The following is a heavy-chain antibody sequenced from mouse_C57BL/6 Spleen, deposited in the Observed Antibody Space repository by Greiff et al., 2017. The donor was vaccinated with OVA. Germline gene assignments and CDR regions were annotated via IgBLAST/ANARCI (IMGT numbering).Heavy chain of an antibody. J-gene: IGHJ4*01. CDR3: ARDYGSSHYYAMDY. CDR1: GFTFSDYG. V-gene: IGHV5-17*01. Sequence: EVKLQESGGGLVKPGGSLKLSCAASGFTFSDYGMHWVRQAPEKGLEWVAYISSGSSTIYYADTVKGRFPISRDNSKNTLFLQMTSLRSEDTAMYYCARDYGSSHYYAMDYWGQGTSVTVSS. CDR2: ISSGSSTI. D-gene: IGHD1-1*01.